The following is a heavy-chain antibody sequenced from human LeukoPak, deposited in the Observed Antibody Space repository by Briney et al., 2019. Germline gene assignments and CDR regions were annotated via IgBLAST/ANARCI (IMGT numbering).Heavy chain of an antibody. CDR2: IYYSGST. V-gene: IGHV4-59*01. Sequence: SETLSLTCTVSGGSISSYYWSWIRQPPGKGLEWIGYIYYSGSTNYNPSLKSRVTISVDTSKNQFSRKLSSVTAADTAVYYCARAVYGGNFLGYWGQGTLVTVSS. D-gene: IGHD4-23*01. J-gene: IGHJ4*02. CDR1: GGSISSYY. CDR3: ARAVYGGNFLGY.